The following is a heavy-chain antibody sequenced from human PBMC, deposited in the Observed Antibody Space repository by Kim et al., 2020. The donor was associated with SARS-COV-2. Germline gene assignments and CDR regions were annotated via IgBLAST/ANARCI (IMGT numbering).Heavy chain of an antibody. CDR3: AREGGRGYYDSSGYYAFDI. Sequence: ASVKVSCKASGYTFTSYGISWVRQAPGQGLEWMGWISAYNGNTNYAQKLQGRVTMTTDTSTSTAYMELRSLRSDDTAVYYCAREGGRGYYDSSGYYAFDIWGQGTMVTVSS. D-gene: IGHD3-22*01. CDR2: ISAYNGNT. CDR1: GYTFTSYG. V-gene: IGHV1-18*01. J-gene: IGHJ3*02.